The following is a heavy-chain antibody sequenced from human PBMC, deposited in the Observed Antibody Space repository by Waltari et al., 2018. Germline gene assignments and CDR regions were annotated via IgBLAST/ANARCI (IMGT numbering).Heavy chain of an antibody. CDR3: ARAGSYRFDY. CDR2: INMDGSTR. V-gene: IGHV3-74*01. J-gene: IGHJ4*02. Sequence: EVELVESGGGLVQPGGSLRLSCEGSGFTFSYYWVHWVRQGPGKGLEWVERINMDGSTRNYADSVQGRFTISRDNARNTLYLQMNSLRVEDTAVYYCARAGSYRFDYWGQGTLVTVSS. CDR1: GFTFSYYW. D-gene: IGHD1-26*01.